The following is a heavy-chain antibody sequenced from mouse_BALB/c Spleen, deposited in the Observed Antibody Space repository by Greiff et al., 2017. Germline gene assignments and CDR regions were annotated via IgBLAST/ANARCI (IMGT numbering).Heavy chain of an antibody. CDR3: ARWDDGYSFAY. V-gene: IGHV1S56*01. CDR2: IYPGNVNT. D-gene: IGHD2-3*01. CDR1: GYTFTSYY. Sequence: QVQLKESGPELVKPGASVRISCKASGYTFTSYYIHWVKQRPGQGLEWIGWIYPGNVNTKYNEKFKGKATLTADKSSSTAYMQLSSLTSEDSAVYFCARWDDGYSFAYWGQGTLVTVSA. J-gene: IGHJ3*01.